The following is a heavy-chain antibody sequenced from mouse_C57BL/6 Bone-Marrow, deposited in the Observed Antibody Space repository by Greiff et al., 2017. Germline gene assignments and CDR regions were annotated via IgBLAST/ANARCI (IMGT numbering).Heavy chain of an antibody. CDR2: SYPRDGST. D-gene: IGHD1-1*01. Sequence: QVQLQQSGPELVKPGASVKLSCKASGYTFTSYDINWVKQRPGQGLEWIGWSYPRDGSTKYNETFKGKATLTVDASSRTAYMELHSLTSEDSAVYFCARLEFDGSSGDWYFDVWGTGTTVTVSS. V-gene: IGHV1-85*01. CDR3: ARLEFDGSSGDWYFDV. CDR1: GYTFTSYD. J-gene: IGHJ1*03.